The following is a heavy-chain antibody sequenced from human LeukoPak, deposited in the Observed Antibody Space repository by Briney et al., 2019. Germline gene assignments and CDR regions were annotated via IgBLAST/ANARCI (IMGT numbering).Heavy chain of an antibody. CDR3: ARDGFSYGYFSYYYYYYMDV. CDR2: INPNTGDT. Sequence: GASVKVSCKASGYTFTGYYMHWVRQAPGQGLEWMGWINPNTGDTNYAQKFQGRVTMTRDMSTSTVYMELSSLRAEDTAVYYCARDGFSYGYFSYYYYYYMDVWGKGTTVTVSS. V-gene: IGHV1-2*02. D-gene: IGHD5-18*01. CDR1: GYTFTGYY. J-gene: IGHJ6*03.